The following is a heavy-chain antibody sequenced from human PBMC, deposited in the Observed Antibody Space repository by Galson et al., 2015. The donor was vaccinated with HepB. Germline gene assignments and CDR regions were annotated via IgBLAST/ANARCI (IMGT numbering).Heavy chain of an antibody. J-gene: IGHJ3*02. CDR3: LTDPFDM. D-gene: IGHD4/OR15-4a*01. CDR2: TRYDGSNK. CDR1: GFTFGSYG. Sequence: SLRLSGAAEGFTFGSYGLHWGRQAPVKRLEGVTITRYDGSNKYYADSVKGRFTISRDNSKNTLYLQMNSLRAEDTAMYYCLTDPFDMWGQGTMVTVSS. V-gene: IGHV3-30*02.